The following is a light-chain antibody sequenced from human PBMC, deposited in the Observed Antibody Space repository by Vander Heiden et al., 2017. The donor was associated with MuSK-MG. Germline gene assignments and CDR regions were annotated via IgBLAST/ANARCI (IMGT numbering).Light chain of an antibody. Sequence: FVLTHPHPVAECPGRTSSISCSRSSGSSVSNYVQWYQQRPGSAPTPVIYEDNLRPSGVPDRFSGSLDSSSNSASLTISALRPEDEADYCCQSHDNNNQWMFGGGTKLTVL. CDR1: SGSSVSNY. CDR2: EDN. V-gene: IGLV6-57*04. J-gene: IGLJ3*02. CDR3: QSHDNNNQWM.